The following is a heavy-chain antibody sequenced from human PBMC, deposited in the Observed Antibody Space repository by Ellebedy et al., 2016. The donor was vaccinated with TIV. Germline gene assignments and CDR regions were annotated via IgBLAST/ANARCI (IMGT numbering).Heavy chain of an antibody. CDR2: ISAYNGNT. D-gene: IGHD6-19*01. CDR3: ASGGDSGWYYFDY. CDR1: RGTFSSYA. Sequence: ASVKVSXKASRGTFSSYAISWVRQAPGQGLEWMGWISAYNGNTNYAQKLQGRVTMTTDTSTSTAYMELRSLRSDDTAVYYCASGGDSGWYYFDYWGQGTLVTVSS. J-gene: IGHJ4*02. V-gene: IGHV1-18*01.